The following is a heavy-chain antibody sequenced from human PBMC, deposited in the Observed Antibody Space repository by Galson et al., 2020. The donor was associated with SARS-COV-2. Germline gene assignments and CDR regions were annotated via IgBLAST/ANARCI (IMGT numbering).Heavy chain of an antibody. J-gene: IGHJ6*02. V-gene: IGHV3-48*04. CDR3: ARVWGYCSGGSCYADYGMDV. CDR2: ISSSSSTI. CDR1: GFTFSSYS. Sequence: GGSLRLSCAASGFTFSSYSMNWVRQAPGKGLEWVSYISSSSSTIYYADSVKGRFTISRDNAKNSLYLQMNSLRAEDTAVYYCARVWGYCSGGSCYADYGMDVWGQGTTVTVSS. D-gene: IGHD2-15*01.